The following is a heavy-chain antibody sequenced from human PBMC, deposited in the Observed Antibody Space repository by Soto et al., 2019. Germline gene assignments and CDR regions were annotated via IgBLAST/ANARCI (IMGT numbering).Heavy chain of an antibody. CDR2: IYYSGST. D-gene: IGHD6-13*01. Sequence: SETLSLTCTVSGGSISSYYWNWIRQPPGKGLEWIGYIYYSGSTNYNPSLKSRVTISVDTSKNQFSLKLSSVTAADTAVYYCARHMHGSSWYRGLNWFDPWGQGTLVNVSS. J-gene: IGHJ5*02. V-gene: IGHV4-59*01. CDR1: GGSISSYY. CDR3: ARHMHGSSWYRGLNWFDP.